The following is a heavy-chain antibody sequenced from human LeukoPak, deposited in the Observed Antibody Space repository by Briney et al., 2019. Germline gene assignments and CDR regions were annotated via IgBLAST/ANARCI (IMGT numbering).Heavy chain of an antibody. D-gene: IGHD6-13*01. J-gene: IGHJ4*02. CDR3: AGTYSSSWYSGKWY. CDR1: GASINSYF. Sequence: SETLSLTCTVSGASINSYFWSWIRQSPGKGPEWIGYIYYSGTSNYNPSLKSRVTISLDTSENQFSLKVNSVTAADTAVYYCAGTYSSSWYSGKWYWGQGTLVTVSS. CDR2: IYYSGTS. V-gene: IGHV4-59*08.